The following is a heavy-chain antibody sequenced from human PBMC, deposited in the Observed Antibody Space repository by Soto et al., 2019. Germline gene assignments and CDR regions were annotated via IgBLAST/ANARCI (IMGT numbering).Heavy chain of an antibody. D-gene: IGHD6-19*01. J-gene: IGHJ6*02. CDR1: GFTFSSYE. CDR3: ARVGPKGYSSGWYDFYYYYGMDV. CDR2: ISSSGSTI. V-gene: IGHV3-48*03. Sequence: GGSLRLSCAASGFTFSSYEMNWVRQAPGKGLEWVSYISSSGSTIYYADSVKGRFTISRDNAKNSLYLQMNSLRAEDTAVYYCARVGPKGYSSGWYDFYYYYGMDVWGQGTTVTVSS.